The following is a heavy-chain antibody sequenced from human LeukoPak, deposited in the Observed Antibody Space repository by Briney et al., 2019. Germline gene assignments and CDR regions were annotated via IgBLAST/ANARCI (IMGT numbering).Heavy chain of an antibody. CDR3: ARAATVGTTRPGTHFDS. V-gene: IGHV3-21*01. CDR1: GFTFSSYN. Sequence: GGSLRLSCAASGFTFSSYNMNWVRQAPGKRLEWVSSISGSSSYIYYADSAKGRFSISRDNAKNSLYLQMNSLRAEDTAVYYCARAATVGTTRPGTHFDSRGQGTLVTVSS. D-gene: IGHD1-26*01. J-gene: IGHJ4*02. CDR2: ISGSSSYI.